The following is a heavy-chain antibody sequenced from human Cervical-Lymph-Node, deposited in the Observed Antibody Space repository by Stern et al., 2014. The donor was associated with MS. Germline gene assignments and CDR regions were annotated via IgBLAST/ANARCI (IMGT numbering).Heavy chain of an antibody. V-gene: IGHV3-9*01. CDR3: AKADDYAAGIDA. CDR1: GFKFDDFA. CDR2: LGWNSEGR. D-gene: IGHD3-16*01. Sequence: VQLVESGGGMVQPGRSLRLSCEASGFKFDDFAMHWVRQAPGKGLAWVSGLGWNSEGRGYADSVQGRFTISRDNAKSSLYLQMNSLTAEDTSVYYCAKADDYAAGIDAWGQGTLVVVSS. J-gene: IGHJ5*02.